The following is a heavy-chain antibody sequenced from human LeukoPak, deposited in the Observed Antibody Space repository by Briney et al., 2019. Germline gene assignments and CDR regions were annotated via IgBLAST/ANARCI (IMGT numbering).Heavy chain of an antibody. V-gene: IGHV4-61*05. CDR1: GGSISSSSYY. CDR3: ARGNGWFRL. D-gene: IGHD6-19*01. CDR2: IYYGGNT. Sequence: SETLSLTCTVSGGSISSSSYYWGWIRQPPGKGLEWLAYIYYGGNTNYSPSLKSRLTISVDTSKNQVSLKLSSVTAADTAVYYCARGNGWFRLWGQGTLVTVSS. J-gene: IGHJ4*02.